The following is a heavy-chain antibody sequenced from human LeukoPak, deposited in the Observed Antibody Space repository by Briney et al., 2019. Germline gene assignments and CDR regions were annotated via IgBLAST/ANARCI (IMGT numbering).Heavy chain of an antibody. J-gene: IGHJ6*02. CDR3: LTLVSSSWYLGYYYGMDV. V-gene: IGHV1-8*01. Sequence: GASVKVSCKASGYTFTSYDTNWVRQATGQGLEWMGWMNPNSGNTGYAQKFQGRVTMTRNTSISTAYMELSSLRSEDTAVYYCLTLVSSSWYLGYYYGMDVWGQGTTVTVSS. D-gene: IGHD6-13*01. CDR1: GYTFTSYD. CDR2: MNPNSGNT.